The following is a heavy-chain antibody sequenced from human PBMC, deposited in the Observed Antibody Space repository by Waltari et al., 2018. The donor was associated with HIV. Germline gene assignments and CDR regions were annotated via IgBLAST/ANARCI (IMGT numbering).Heavy chain of an antibody. V-gene: IGHV1-3*01. Sequence: QVQLVQSGAEVKRPGASVKISCKASGFAFSNYILAWLRQAPGQRLEWMGWINSDNGDTKYSQRFQGRVTIIREKSATTSYMEMRGLRPADTAVYYCARWNGVDYGDYNLGTWLDPWGQGTPVTVFS. CDR1: GFAFSNYI. CDR3: ARWNGVDYGDYNLGTWLDP. J-gene: IGHJ5*01. CDR2: INSDNGDT. D-gene: IGHD4-17*01.